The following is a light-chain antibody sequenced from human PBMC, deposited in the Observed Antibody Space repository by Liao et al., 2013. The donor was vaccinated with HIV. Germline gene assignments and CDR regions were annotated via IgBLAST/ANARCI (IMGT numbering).Light chain of an antibody. CDR2: QDT. J-gene: IGLJ1*01. CDR1: KLGDKF. CDR3: QAWDSTGV. V-gene: IGLV3-1*01. Sequence: SYELTQPPSVSASPGQTASITCSGDKLGDKFANWYQQKPGQSPVLVIYQDTKRPSGIPERFSGSNSGNTATLTISGTQAMDEADYYCQAWDSTGVFGTGTKVTVL.